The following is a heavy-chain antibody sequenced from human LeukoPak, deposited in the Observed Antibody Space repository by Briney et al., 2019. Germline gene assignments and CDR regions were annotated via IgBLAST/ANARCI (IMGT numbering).Heavy chain of an antibody. CDR1: GFTVSSNY. V-gene: IGHV3-53*04. Sequence: GGSLRLSCAASGFTVSSNYMSWLRQAPGKGLEWVSVIFSGGTTYYADSVKRRFTISRHNSENTLYLQMNSLRGEDTAVYYCARGVLGYSYGFDYWGQGTLVTVSS. J-gene: IGHJ4*02. CDR2: IFSGGTT. D-gene: IGHD5-18*01. CDR3: ARGVLGYSYGFDY.